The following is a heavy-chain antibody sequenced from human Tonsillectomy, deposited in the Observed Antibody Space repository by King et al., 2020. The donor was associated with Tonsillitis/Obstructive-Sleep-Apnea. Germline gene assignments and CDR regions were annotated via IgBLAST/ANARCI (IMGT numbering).Heavy chain of an antibody. Sequence: VQLVDSGGGLVKPGGSLRLSCAASGFTFSDYYMSWIRQAPGKGLEWVSYISSSSSYTNYADSVNGRLPISRDNAKNSLYLQMNSLRAEDTAVYYCARARNWKKDSGSYYCLWGQGTLVTVSS. CDR1: GFTFSDYY. CDR2: ISSSSSYT. J-gene: IGHJ4*02. CDR3: ARARNWKKDSGSYYCL. D-gene: IGHD3-10*01. V-gene: IGHV3-11*05.